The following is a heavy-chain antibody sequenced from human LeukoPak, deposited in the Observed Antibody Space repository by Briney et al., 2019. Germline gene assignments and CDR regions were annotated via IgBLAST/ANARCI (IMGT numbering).Heavy chain of an antibody. V-gene: IGHV5-51*01. CDR1: GYSFTSHW. Sequence: GESLKISCKGSGYSFTSHWIGWVRQMPGKGLEWMGIVNPDDSDTIYSPSFQGQVTISADESITTAYLQWSSLKASDTAMYYCARPMDYFDSSGYEGLDIWGQGTMVTVSS. CDR3: ARPMDYFDSSGYEGLDI. J-gene: IGHJ3*02. CDR2: VNPDDSDT. D-gene: IGHD3-22*01.